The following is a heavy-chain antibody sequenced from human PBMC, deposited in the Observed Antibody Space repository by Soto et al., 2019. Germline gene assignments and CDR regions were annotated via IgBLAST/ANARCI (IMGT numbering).Heavy chain of an antibody. CDR3: ARLILAQQPHPSQPAFDI. CDR1: GFTFSDYY. Sequence: GGSLRLSCAASGFTFSDYYMSWIRQAPGKGLEWVSYISSSSSYTNYADSVKGRFTISRDNAKNSLYLQMNSLRAEDTAVYYCARLILAQQPHPSQPAFDIWGQGTMVTVSS. V-gene: IGHV3-11*06. CDR2: ISSSSSYT. J-gene: IGHJ3*02. D-gene: IGHD2-2*01.